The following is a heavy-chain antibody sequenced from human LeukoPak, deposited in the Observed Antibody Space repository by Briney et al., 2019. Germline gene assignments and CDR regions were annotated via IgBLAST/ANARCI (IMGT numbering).Heavy chain of an antibody. V-gene: IGHV4-59*08. CDR2: IYETGHT. CDR3: ARHSLQGGFDS. D-gene: IGHD5-24*01. J-gene: IGHJ4*02. Sequence: PSETLSLTCTVSGGSINNYYWSWIRQPPGKGLEWIAYIYETGHTGYNPSLKTRVTISLDKSKNQFSLKLNSVTAADTAVYYRARHSLQGGFDSWGQGTLVAVSS. CDR1: GGSINNYY.